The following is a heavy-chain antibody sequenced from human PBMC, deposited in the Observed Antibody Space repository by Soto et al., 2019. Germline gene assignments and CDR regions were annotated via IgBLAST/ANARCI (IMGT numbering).Heavy chain of an antibody. V-gene: IGHV3-64D*08. CDR3: VNDIVATITERPYYFDY. J-gene: IGHJ4*02. D-gene: IGHD5-12*01. Sequence: GGSLRLSCSASGFTFSSYAMHWVRQAPGKGLEYVSAISSNGGSTYYADSVKGRFTISRDNSKNTLYLQMSSLRAEDTAVYYCVNDIVATITERPYYFDYWGQGTLVTVSS. CDR2: ISSNGGST. CDR1: GFTFSSYA.